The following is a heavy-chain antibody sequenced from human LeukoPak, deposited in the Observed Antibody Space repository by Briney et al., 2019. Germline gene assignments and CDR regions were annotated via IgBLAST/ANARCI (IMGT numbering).Heavy chain of an antibody. V-gene: IGHV3-43D*03. CDR2: ISWDGGST. CDR3: AKDSVDFWSGSYIDV. Sequence: GGSLRLSCAASAFTFADYAMHWVRHAPGKGLEWVSLISWDGGSTYYADSVKGRFTISRDNSKNSLYLQMNSLRAEDTALYYCAKDSVDFWSGSYIDVWGKGTTVTVSS. J-gene: IGHJ6*03. CDR1: AFTFADYA. D-gene: IGHD3-3*01.